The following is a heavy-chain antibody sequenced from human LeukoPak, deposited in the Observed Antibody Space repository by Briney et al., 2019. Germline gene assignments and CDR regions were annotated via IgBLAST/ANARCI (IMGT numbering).Heavy chain of an antibody. CDR1: GFTFSSYD. Sequence: GGSLRLSCAASGFTFSSYDMNWVRQAPGKGLEWVSSISSSSSYIYYADSVKGRFTISRDNAKNSLYLQMNSLRAEDTAVYYCARDDIVATTSGWYYFDYWGQGTLVTVSS. CDR3: ARDDIVATTSGWYYFDY. J-gene: IGHJ4*02. D-gene: IGHD5-12*01. CDR2: ISSSSSYI. V-gene: IGHV3-21*01.